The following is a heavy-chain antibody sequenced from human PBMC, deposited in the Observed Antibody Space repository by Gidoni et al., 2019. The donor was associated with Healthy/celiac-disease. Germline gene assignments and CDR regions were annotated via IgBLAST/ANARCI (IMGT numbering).Heavy chain of an antibody. V-gene: IGHV1-69*01. CDR3: AREEGLIRRGAFDI. Sequence: VQLVQPGAEVKKPGSSVKVSCKASRGTFSSYYISWVRQAPGKGLEWMGGIIPIFGTANDAQKFQGRVTITADESTSTAYMELSSLRSEDTAVYYGAREEGLIRRGAFDIWGQGTMVTVSS. CDR2: IIPIFGTA. J-gene: IGHJ3*02. CDR1: RGTFSSYY.